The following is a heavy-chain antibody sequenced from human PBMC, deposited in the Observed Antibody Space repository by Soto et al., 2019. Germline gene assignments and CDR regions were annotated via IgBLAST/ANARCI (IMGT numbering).Heavy chain of an antibody. CDR3: AKAAVSSDGLWLMDH. V-gene: IGHV3-23*05. J-gene: IGHJ4*02. CDR2: IYGSGRGI. CDR1: GLPHSNFA. Sequence: PGGSLRLSCSASGLPHSNFAMMWVRQAPGKGLECVSGIYGSGRGIEYADSVKGRFTISRDNSKNTVYLQMTDLRADDTAVYYCAKAAVSSDGLWLMDHWGRATQGTVSS. D-gene: IGHD2-21*02.